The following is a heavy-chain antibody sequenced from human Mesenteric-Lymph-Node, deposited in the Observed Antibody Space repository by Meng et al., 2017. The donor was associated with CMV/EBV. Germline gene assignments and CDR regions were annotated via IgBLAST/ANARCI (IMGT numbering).Heavy chain of an antibody. CDR3: ARSRDQSTDSKYGLDV. D-gene: IGHD2-2*01. V-gene: IGHV3-48*04. CDR2: ISSSGNNI. CDR1: GFTLSEYT. J-gene: IGHJ6*02. Sequence: GESLKISCAASGFTLSEYTMNWVRQAPGKGLECVSHISSSGNNIYYADSVKGRFTISRDNAKNSLFLQMSSLRTEDTAVYYCARSRDQSTDSKYGLDVWGQGTTVTAP.